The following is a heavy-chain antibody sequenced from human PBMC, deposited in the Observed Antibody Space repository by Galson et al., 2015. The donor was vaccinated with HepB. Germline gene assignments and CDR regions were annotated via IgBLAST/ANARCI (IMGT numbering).Heavy chain of an antibody. V-gene: IGHV3-23*01. J-gene: IGHJ4*02. CDR1: GFTSSSYA. D-gene: IGHD6-13*01. CDR2: ISGSGGST. CDR3: AKDPRRQQLSPATFDY. Sequence: SLRLSCAASGFTSSSYAMSWVRQAPGKGLEWVSAISGSGGSTYYADSVKGRFTISRDNSKNTLYLQMYSLRAEDTAVYYCAKDPRRQQLSPATFDYWGQGTLVTVSS.